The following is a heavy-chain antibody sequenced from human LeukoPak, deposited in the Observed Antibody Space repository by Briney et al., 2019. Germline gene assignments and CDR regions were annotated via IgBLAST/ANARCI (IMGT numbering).Heavy chain of an antibody. D-gene: IGHD5-24*01. CDR2: IGIDSGNT. CDR3: ARDYKYAFDN. CDR1: GSTFSDYS. J-gene: IGHJ4*02. V-gene: IGHV3-48*01. Sequence: GGSLRLSCAASGSTFSDYSMNRVRQAPGKGLEWISYIGIDSGNTNYADSVKGRFTISGDKAKNSLHLQMNSLRVEDTAVYYCARDYKYAFDNWGQGTLVTVSS.